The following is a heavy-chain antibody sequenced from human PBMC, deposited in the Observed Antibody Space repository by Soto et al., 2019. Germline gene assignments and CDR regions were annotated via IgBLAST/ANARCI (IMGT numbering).Heavy chain of an antibody. V-gene: IGHV3-30*03. CDR2: SSYDGRET. D-gene: IGHD3-10*01. J-gene: IGHJ4*02. Sequence: GGSLRLSCAASDFDFSSYGIHWVRQAPGKGLEWVAASSYDGRETFYADSAKGRFTVSKEMSKNTAFLQMNGLRHEDTAVYFCARDSGWPILNFDNWGQGTPVTVSS. CDR3: ARDSGWPILNFDN. CDR1: DFDFSSYG.